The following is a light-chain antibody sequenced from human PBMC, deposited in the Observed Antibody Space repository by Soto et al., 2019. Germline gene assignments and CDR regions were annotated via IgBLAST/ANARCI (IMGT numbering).Light chain of an antibody. CDR3: QQYGSSPPGGVT. V-gene: IGKV3-20*01. CDR2: GAS. CDR1: QSVSSSY. J-gene: IGKJ3*01. Sequence: ESVLTQSPGTLSLSPGERATLSCRASQSVSSSYLAWYQQKPGQAPRLLIYGASSRATGIPDRFSGSGSGTDFTLTISRLEPEDFAVYYCQQYGSSPPGGVTFGPGTKVDIK.